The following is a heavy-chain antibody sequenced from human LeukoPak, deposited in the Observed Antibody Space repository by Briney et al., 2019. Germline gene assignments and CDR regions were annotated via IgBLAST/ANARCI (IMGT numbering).Heavy chain of an antibody. J-gene: IGHJ4*02. V-gene: IGHV4-34*01. CDR3: VASLLLGGY. CDR2: INHSGST. Sequence: SETLSLTCAVYGGSFSGYYWGWIRQPPGKGLEWIGEINHSGSTNYNPSLKSRVTISVDTSKNQFSLKLSSVTAADTAVYYCVASLLLGGYWGQGTLVTVSS. D-gene: IGHD3-22*01. CDR1: GGSFSGYY.